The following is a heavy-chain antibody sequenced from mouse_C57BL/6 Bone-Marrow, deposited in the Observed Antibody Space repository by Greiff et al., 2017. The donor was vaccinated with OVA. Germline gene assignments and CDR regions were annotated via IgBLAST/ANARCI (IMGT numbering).Heavy chain of an antibody. CDR1: GYTFTDYN. Sequence: EVQLQQSGPELVKPGASVKIPCKASGYTFTDYNMDWVKQSHGKSLEWIGDINPNNGGTIYNQKFKGKATLTVDKSSSTAYMELRSLTSEDTAVYYCARPSNYYGSSYPYYFDYWGQGTTLTVSS. CDR3: ARPSNYYGSSYPYYFDY. J-gene: IGHJ2*01. CDR2: INPNNGGT. V-gene: IGHV1-18*01. D-gene: IGHD1-1*01.